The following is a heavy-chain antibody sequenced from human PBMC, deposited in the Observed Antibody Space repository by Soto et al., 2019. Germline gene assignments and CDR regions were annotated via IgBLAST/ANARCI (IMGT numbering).Heavy chain of an antibody. CDR3: ARARFQVLYGKPYFDS. CDR1: GDSIDTNDYY. D-gene: IGHD2-2*02. J-gene: IGHJ4*02. CDR2: IDYNGVT. Sequence: SETMSLTCTVCGDSIDTNDYYWGWIRQPPGRGLAWIGNIDYNGVTYYNRSLKSRVSISRDTSKNQFSLRLTSVTAADTAVSYCARARFQVLYGKPYFDSWGQGTLVTV. V-gene: IGHV4-39*01.